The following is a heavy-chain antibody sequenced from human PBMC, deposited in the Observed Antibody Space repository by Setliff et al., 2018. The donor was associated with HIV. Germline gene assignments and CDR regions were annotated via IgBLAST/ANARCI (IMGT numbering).Heavy chain of an antibody. V-gene: IGHV1-2*06. D-gene: IGHD2-2*01. J-gene: IGHJ4*02. CDR1: GYSFTGYY. Sequence: ASVKVSCKASGYSFTGYYVNWVRQAPGQGLEWMGRINPKSGATNLAQKFQGRVTLTRDTSVTTIYMELTSLRSDDTAVYYCARKDGVGYCDSNSCYGIGPIDFWGQGSLVTVSS. CDR2: INPKSGAT. CDR3: ARKDGVGYCDSNSCYGIGPIDF.